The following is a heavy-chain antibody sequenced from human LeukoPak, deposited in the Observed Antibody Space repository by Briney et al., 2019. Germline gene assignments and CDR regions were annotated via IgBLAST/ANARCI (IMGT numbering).Heavy chain of an antibody. CDR2: ISYDGSNK. J-gene: IGHJ4*02. Sequence: PGRSLRLSCAASGFTFSSYAMHWVRQAPGKGLEWVAVISYDGSNKYYADSVKGRFTISRDNSKNTLYLQMNSLRVEDTAVYYCARAAVYMVRGVITPLHSDYWGQGTLVTVSS. V-gene: IGHV3-30*04. CDR1: GFTFSSYA. CDR3: ARAAVYMVRGVITPLHSDY. D-gene: IGHD3-10*01.